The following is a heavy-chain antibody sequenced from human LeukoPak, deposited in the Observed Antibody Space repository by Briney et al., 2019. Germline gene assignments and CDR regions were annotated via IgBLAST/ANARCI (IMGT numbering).Heavy chain of an antibody. J-gene: IGHJ5*02. Sequence: GASVKVSCKASGYTFTSYGISWVRQAPGQGLEWMGGISAYNGNTNYAQKLQGRVTMTTDTSTSTAYMELRSLRSDDTAVYYCARTLLIAAAGFWFDPWGQGTLVTVSS. V-gene: IGHV1-18*01. CDR2: ISAYNGNT. CDR1: GYTFTSYG. D-gene: IGHD6-13*01. CDR3: ARTLLIAAAGFWFDP.